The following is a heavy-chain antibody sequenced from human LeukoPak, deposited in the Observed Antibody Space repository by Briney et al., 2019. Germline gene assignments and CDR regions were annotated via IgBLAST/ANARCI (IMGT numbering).Heavy chain of an antibody. D-gene: IGHD3-16*01. J-gene: IGHJ6*03. V-gene: IGHV3-53*01. CDR3: ARGETFDYYYYYVDV. CDR2: IYSGGST. CDR1: GFTVSSNY. Sequence: PGGSLRLSCAASGFTVSSNYMSWVRQAPGKGLEWASVIYSGGSTYYADSVKGRFTISRDNSKNTLYLQMNSLRAEDTAVYYCARGETFDYYYYYVDVWGKGTTVTIPS.